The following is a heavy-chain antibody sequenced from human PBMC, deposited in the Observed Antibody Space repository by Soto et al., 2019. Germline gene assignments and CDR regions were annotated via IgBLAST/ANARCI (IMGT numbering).Heavy chain of an antibody. V-gene: IGHV1-69*13. CDR2: IIPIFGTA. D-gene: IGHD2-2*01. Sequence: SVKVSCKASGGTFSSYAISWVRQAPGQGLEWMGGIIPIFGTANYAQKFQGRVTITADESTSTAFMELSSLRSEDTAVYYCAREPCISTSCYAGYYYYYGMDVWGQGTTVTVSS. J-gene: IGHJ6*02. CDR3: AREPCISTSCYAGYYYYYGMDV. CDR1: GGTFSSYA.